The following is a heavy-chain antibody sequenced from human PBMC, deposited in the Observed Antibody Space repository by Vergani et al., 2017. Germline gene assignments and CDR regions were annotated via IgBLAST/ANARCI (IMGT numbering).Heavy chain of an antibody. CDR1: GFTFSSYA. V-gene: IGHV3-23*01. Sequence: EVQLLESGGGLVQPGGSLRLSCAASGFTFSSYAMSWVRQAPGKGLEWVSAISGSGGSTYYADSVKGRFTISRDNSKNTLYLQMNSLRAEDTAVYYCARAKRGREIVVVPAAIKPEPAYYYYYMDVWGKGTTVTVSS. CDR3: ARAKRGREIVVVPAAIKPEPAYYYYYMDV. CDR2: ISGSGGST. D-gene: IGHD2-2*01. J-gene: IGHJ6*03.